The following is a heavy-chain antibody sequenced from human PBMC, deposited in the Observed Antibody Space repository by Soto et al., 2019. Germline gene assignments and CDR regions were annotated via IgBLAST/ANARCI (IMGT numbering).Heavy chain of an antibody. CDR2: ISYDGSNK. D-gene: IGHD2-15*01. CDR3: ARDAVGGSIWDFDY. J-gene: IGHJ4*02. CDR1: GFIFRSYA. V-gene: IGHV3-30-3*01. Sequence: GGSLRLSCAASGFIFRSYAMHWVRQAPGKGLEWVAAISYDGSNKYYADSMKGRYTISRDNSKNTLYLQMNSLRSEDTAVYYCARDAVGGSIWDFDYWGQGTLVTVSS.